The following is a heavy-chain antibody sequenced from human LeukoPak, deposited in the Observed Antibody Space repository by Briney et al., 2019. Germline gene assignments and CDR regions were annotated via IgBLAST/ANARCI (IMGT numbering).Heavy chain of an antibody. Sequence: PSETLSLTCTVSGGSISSGDYYWSWIRQPPGKGLEWIGYIYYSGSTYYNPSLKSRVTISVDTSKNQFSLKLSSVTAADTAVYYCARSEEGYSYGYSWGSTNWFDPWGQGTLVTVSS. V-gene: IGHV4-30-4*01. J-gene: IGHJ5*02. CDR2: IYYSGST. CDR1: GGSISSGDYY. D-gene: IGHD5-18*01. CDR3: ARSEEGYSYGYSWGSTNWFDP.